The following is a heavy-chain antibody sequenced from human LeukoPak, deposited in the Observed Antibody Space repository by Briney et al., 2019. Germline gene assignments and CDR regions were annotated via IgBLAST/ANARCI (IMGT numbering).Heavy chain of an antibody. J-gene: IGHJ6*02. D-gene: IGHD3-10*01. CDR1: GFTFSSYA. V-gene: IGHV3-23*01. CDR3: AKDRPLWFGELSSDYYGMDV. Sequence: GGSLRLSCAASGFTFSSYAMSWVRQAPGKGLEWVSAISGSGGSTYYADSVKGRFTISRDNSKNPLYLQMNSLRAEDTAVYYCAKDRPLWFGELSSDYYGMDVWGQGTTVTVSS. CDR2: ISGSGGST.